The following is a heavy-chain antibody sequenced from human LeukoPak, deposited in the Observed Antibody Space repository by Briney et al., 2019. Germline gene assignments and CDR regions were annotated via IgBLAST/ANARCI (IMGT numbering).Heavy chain of an antibody. J-gene: IGHJ4*02. D-gene: IGHD4-17*01. CDR1: GFTFTDYY. V-gene: IGHV3-69-1*01. CDR3: ARDGGERRLRYYFDY. CDR2: ISSSGTI. Sequence: KTGGSLRLSCAASGFTFTDYYMTWIRQAPGKGLEWVSYISSSGTIYYADSVKGRFTISRDNAKNSLYLQMNSLRAEDTAVYYCARDGGERRLRYYFDYWGQGTLVTVSS.